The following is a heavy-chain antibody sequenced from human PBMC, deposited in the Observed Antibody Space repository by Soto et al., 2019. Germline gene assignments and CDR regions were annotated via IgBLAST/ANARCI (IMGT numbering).Heavy chain of an antibody. CDR3: ARVRDIVVVPAAKSAFDI. V-gene: IGHV1-46*01. J-gene: IGHJ3*02. Sequence: ASVKVSCKASGYTFTSYYMHWVRQAPGQGLEWMGIINPSGGSTSYAQKFQGRVTMTRDTSTSTVYMELSSLRSEDTAVYYCARVRDIVVVPAAKSAFDIWGQGTMVTVS. CDR2: INPSGGST. D-gene: IGHD2-2*01. CDR1: GYTFTSYY.